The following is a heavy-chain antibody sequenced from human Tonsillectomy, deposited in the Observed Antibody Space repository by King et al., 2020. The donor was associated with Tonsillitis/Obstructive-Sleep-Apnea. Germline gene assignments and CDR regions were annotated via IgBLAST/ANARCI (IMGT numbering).Heavy chain of an antibody. D-gene: IGHD4-17*01. J-gene: IGHJ6*03. Sequence: VQLQQWGAGLLKPSETLPLTCAVYGGSFSGYYWSWIRQPPGKGLEWIGEINHSGSTNYNPSLKSRVTISVDTSKNQFSLKLSSVTAADTAVYYCARGESNYVDYSDYYYYYMDVWGKGTTVTVSS. CDR3: ARGESNYVDYSDYYYYYMDV. CDR1: GGSFSGYY. CDR2: INHSGST. V-gene: IGHV4-34*01.